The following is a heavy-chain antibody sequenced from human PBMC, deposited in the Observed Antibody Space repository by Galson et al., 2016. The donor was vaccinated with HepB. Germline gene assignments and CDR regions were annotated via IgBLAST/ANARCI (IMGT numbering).Heavy chain of an antibody. CDR3: ARDRLKYFDFWSGTGGAFDI. Sequence: SVKVSCKASGYPFINYGINWLRQAPGQGLEWMGWISVNNGNTNYAQKYQDRVTLTRDTSTSTVYMEVGSLRYDDTATYYCARDRLKYFDFWSGTGGAFDIWGQETMVTVSS. CDR1: GYPFINYG. D-gene: IGHD3-3*01. CDR2: ISVNNGNT. V-gene: IGHV1-18*01. J-gene: IGHJ3*02.